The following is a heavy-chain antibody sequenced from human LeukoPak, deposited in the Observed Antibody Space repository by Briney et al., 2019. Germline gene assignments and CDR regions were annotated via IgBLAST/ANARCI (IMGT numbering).Heavy chain of an antibody. CDR3: AVSTEKYYFDY. V-gene: IGHV3-66*01. CDR2: IYSGGST. J-gene: IGHJ4*02. CDR1: EFSVGSNY. D-gene: IGHD1-14*01. Sequence: PGGSLRLSCAASEFSVGSNYMTWVRQAPGKGLEWVSLIYSGGSTYYADSVKGRFTISRDNSKNTLYLQMNSLRAEDTAVYYCAVSTEKYYFDYWGQGTLVTVSS.